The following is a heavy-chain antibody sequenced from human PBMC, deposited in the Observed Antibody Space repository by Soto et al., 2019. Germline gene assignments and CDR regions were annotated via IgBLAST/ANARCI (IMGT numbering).Heavy chain of an antibody. V-gene: IGHV3-33*05. CDR2: TSYDGSNN. CDR1: GFIFRSYV. J-gene: IGHJ4*02. Sequence: QVQLVESGGGVVQPGTSLRLSCVGSGFIFRSYVIHWVRQAPGKGLEWVALTSYDGSNNFYGDSVKGRFTISRDNSRNTVELQMDSLRLEDTALYYCARWGTTGGLDVWGQGTLVSVSS. D-gene: IGHD3-16*01. CDR3: ARWGTTGGLDV.